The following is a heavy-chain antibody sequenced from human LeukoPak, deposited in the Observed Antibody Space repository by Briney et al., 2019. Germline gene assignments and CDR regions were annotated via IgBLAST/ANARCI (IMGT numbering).Heavy chain of an antibody. V-gene: IGHV3-23*01. CDR1: GFTFSSHA. J-gene: IGHJ4*02. CDR2: ISGSGGST. D-gene: IGHD3-10*01. Sequence: PEGSLRLSCAASGFTFSSHAMSWVRQAPGKGLEWVSHISGSGGSTYYADSVKGRFTISRDNSKNTLYLQMNSLRAEDTAVYYCAKAYGSGSYYHFDYWGQGTLVTVSS. CDR3: AKAYGSGSYYHFDY.